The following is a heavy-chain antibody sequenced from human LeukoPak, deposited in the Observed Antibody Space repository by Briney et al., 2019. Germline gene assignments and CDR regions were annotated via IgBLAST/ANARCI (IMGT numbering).Heavy chain of an antibody. V-gene: IGHV1-69*13. CDR1: GGTFSSYA. J-gene: IGHJ6*02. Sequence: SVKVSCKAFGGTFSSYAISWVRQAPGQGLEWMGGIIPIFGTANYAQKFQGRVTITADESTSTAYMELSSLRSEDTAVYYCARFSPRKNVLRFLEWPYGMDVWGQGTTVTVSS. D-gene: IGHD3-3*01. CDR3: ARFSPRKNVLRFLEWPYGMDV. CDR2: IIPIFGTA.